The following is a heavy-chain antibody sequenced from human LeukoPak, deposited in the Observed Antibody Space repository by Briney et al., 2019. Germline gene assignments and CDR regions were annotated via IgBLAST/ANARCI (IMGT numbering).Heavy chain of an antibody. Sequence: GGSLRLSCAASGFTFSSYAMSWVRQAPGKGLGWVSAISGSGGSTYYADSVKGRFTISRDNSKNTLYLQMNSLRAEDTAVYYCAKTYYDILTGYPISPFDYWGQGTLVTVSS. CDR1: GFTFSSYA. D-gene: IGHD3-9*01. CDR3: AKTYYDILTGYPISPFDY. J-gene: IGHJ4*02. CDR2: ISGSGGST. V-gene: IGHV3-23*01.